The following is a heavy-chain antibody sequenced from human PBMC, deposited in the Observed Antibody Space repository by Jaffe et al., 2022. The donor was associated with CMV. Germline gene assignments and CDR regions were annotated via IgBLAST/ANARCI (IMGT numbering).Heavy chain of an antibody. Sequence: QVQLQESGPGLVKPSETLSLTCTVSGGSISSYYWSWIRQPPGKGLEWIGYIYYSGSTNYNPSLKSRVTISVDTSKNQFSLKLSSVTAADTAVYYCARSVVVVAAVDYWGQGTLVTVSS. J-gene: IGHJ4*02. CDR3: ARSVVVVAAVDY. V-gene: IGHV4-59*01. CDR2: IYYSGST. CDR1: GGSISSYY. D-gene: IGHD2-15*01.